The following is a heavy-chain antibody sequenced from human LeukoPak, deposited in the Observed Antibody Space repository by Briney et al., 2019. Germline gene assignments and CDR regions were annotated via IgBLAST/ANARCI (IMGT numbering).Heavy chain of an antibody. V-gene: IGHV4-59*01. CDR3: ARDSGSSGWYGAPWYFDL. Sequence: GSLRLSCAASGFTFSSYAMSWIRQPPGKGLEWIGYIYYSGSTNYNPSLKSRVTISVDTSKNQFSLKLSSVTAADTAVYYCARDSGSSGWYGAPWYFDLWGRGTLVTVSS. CDR1: GFTFSSYA. D-gene: IGHD6-19*01. CDR2: IYYSGST. J-gene: IGHJ2*01.